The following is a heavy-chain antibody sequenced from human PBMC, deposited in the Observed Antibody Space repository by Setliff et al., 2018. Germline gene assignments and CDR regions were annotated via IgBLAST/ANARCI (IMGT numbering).Heavy chain of an antibody. CDR3: TRDIVVFTDIDYYYSGMDV. V-gene: IGHV3-23*01. D-gene: IGHD2-21*01. CDR2: ISDSGGTT. J-gene: IGHJ6*02. Sequence: PGGSLRLSCAASGFTFSSYAMSWVRQAPGKGLEWVSAISDSGGTTYYADSVKGRFTISRDNYKNTLSLQMNTLKAEDTAVYYCTRDIVVFTDIDYYYSGMDVWGQGTAVTVSS. CDR1: GFTFSSYA.